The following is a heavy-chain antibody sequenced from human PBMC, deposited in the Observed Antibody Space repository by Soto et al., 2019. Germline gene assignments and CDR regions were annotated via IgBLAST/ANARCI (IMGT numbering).Heavy chain of an antibody. CDR3: AVLEMATISYGY. CDR1: GYTFTGYY. Sequence: ASVKVSCKASGYTFTGYYMHWVRQAPGQGLEWMRWINPNSGGTNYAQKLQGRVTMTTDTSTSTAYMELRSLRSDDTAVYYCAVLEMATISYGYWGQGTLVTVSS. J-gene: IGHJ4*02. D-gene: IGHD5-12*01. V-gene: IGHV1-2*02. CDR2: INPNSGGT.